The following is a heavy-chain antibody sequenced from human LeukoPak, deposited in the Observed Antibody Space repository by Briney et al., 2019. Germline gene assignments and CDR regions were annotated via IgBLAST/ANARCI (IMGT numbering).Heavy chain of an antibody. J-gene: IGHJ4*02. CDR3: ARDPPEYQLLSGDY. V-gene: IGHV3-21*01. Sequence: GGSLRLSCAASGFTFSSYSMNWVRQAPGKGLEWVSSISSSSSYIYYADSVKGRFTISRDNAENSLYLQMNSLRAEDTAVYYCARDPPEYQLLSGDYWGQGTLVTVSS. CDR1: GFTFSSYS. D-gene: IGHD2-2*01. CDR2: ISSSSSYI.